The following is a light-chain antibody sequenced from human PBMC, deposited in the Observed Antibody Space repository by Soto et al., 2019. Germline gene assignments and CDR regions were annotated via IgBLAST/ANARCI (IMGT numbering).Light chain of an antibody. V-gene: IGKV2-28*01. Sequence: DIVMTQSPLSLPVTPGEPASISCRSSQSLLHSNGYNYLDWYLQKPGQSPQLLIYLGSNRASGVPERISGSGSGTDFTLKISRVEAEDVGVYYCMQALQTPTFGQGTKLEIK. CDR3: MQALQTPT. J-gene: IGKJ2*01. CDR1: QSLLHSNGYNY. CDR2: LGS.